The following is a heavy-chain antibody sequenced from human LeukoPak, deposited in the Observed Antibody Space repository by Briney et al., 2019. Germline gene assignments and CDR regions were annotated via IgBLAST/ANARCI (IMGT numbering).Heavy chain of an antibody. Sequence: GGSLRLSCAASGFTFTSYAMTWVRQPPGKGLEWVSTISGSGGSTYYADSVKGRFTISRDNSKNTLYLHMNSLRAEDTAIYYCARVPTLYYYYMDVWGKGTTVTVSS. V-gene: IGHV3-23*01. CDR2: ISGSGGST. CDR1: GFTFTSYA. J-gene: IGHJ6*03. CDR3: ARVPTLYYYYMDV.